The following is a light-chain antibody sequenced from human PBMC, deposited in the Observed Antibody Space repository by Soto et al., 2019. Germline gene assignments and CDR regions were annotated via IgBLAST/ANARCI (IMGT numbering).Light chain of an antibody. CDR1: QGISRC. CDR2: AAS. V-gene: IGKV1D-12*01. Sequence: DIQMTQSPSSVSASVGDRVTISCQASQGISRCLAWYQQKPGKAPKLLIYAASSLQSGVPSRFSGSGFGTDFTLTISSLQPEDSATYYCQQSYSTPFTFGPGTKVD. J-gene: IGKJ3*01. CDR3: QQSYSTPFT.